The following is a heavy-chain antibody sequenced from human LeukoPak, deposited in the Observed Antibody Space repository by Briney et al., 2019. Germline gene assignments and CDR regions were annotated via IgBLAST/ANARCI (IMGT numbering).Heavy chain of an antibody. Sequence: SETLSLTCTVSGGSISSSSYYWGWIRQPPGKGLEWIGSIYYSGSTYYNPSLKSRVTISVDTSKNQFSLKLSSVTAADTAVYYCARLYGRMYSSSSFDYWGQGTLVTVSS. J-gene: IGHJ4*02. V-gene: IGHV4-39*01. CDR1: GGSISSSSYY. CDR3: ARLYGRMYSSSSFDY. CDR2: IYYSGST. D-gene: IGHD6-6*01.